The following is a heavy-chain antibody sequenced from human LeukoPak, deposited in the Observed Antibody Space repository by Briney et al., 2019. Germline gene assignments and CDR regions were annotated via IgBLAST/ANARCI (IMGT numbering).Heavy chain of an antibody. V-gene: IGHV3-74*01. CDR3: ARFRTWGDKAFDY. CDR1: GFSFSSYW. CDR2: ISSDGSST. D-gene: IGHD2-21*02. J-gene: IGHJ4*02. Sequence: GGSLRLSCAASGFSFSSYWMNWVRQAPGKGLVWVSRISSDGSSTNYADSVKGRFTISRDSAKNSLYLQMNSLRAEDTAVYYCARFRTWGDKAFDYWGQGTLVTVSP.